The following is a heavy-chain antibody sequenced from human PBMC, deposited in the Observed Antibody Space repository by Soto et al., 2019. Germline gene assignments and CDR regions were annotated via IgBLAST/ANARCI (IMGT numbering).Heavy chain of an antibody. D-gene: IGHD2-15*01. V-gene: IGHV3-48*01. J-gene: IGHJ3*02. Sequence: PGGSLRLSCAASGFTFNSYTMNWVRQAPGKGLEWISYISSSSSTIYYADSVMGRFTISRDNANNSLYLQMTRLRAEDTAVYYCARLRVRVAADHDAIDISGQATMVSVSS. CDR1: GFTFNSYT. CDR3: ARLRVRVAADHDAIDI. CDR2: ISSSSSTI.